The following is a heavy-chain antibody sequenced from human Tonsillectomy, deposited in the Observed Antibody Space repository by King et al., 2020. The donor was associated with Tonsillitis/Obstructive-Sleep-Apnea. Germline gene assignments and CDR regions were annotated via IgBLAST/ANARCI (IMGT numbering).Heavy chain of an antibody. D-gene: IGHD3-10*01. CDR1: GFTFSSYS. CDR2: ISSNGGST. J-gene: IGHJ4*02. V-gene: IGHV3-64D*06. CDR3: EKWALLWFGEFSYFDY. Sequence: QLVESGGGLVQPGGSLRLSCSASGFTFSSYSMHWVRQAPGKGLEYVSAISSNGGSTYYADSVKGRFTISRDKSKNTLYLQMSSLRAEDTAVYYCEKWALLWFGEFSYFDYWGQGTLVTVSS.